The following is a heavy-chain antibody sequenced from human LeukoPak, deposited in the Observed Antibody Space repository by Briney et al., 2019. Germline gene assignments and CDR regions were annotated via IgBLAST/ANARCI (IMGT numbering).Heavy chain of an antibody. CDR1: GFTFSSYD. V-gene: IGHV3-13*01. J-gene: IGHJ6*02. D-gene: IGHD3-16*02. Sequence: GGSLRLSCAASGFTFSSYDMHWVRQATGKGLEWVSAIGTAGDTYYPVSVKGRFTISRENAKNSLYLQMNSLRAGDTAVYYCARGGITFGGVIVLGMDVWGQGTTVTVSS. CDR2: IGTAGDT. CDR3: ARGGITFGGVIVLGMDV.